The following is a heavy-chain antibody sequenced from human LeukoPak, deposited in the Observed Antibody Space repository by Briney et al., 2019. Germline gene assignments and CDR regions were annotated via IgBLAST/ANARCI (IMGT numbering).Heavy chain of an antibody. CDR3: ARDKVVGASRFEY. J-gene: IGHJ4*02. V-gene: IGHV3-7*01. D-gene: IGHD1-26*01. CDR2: INEDGSEK. CDR1: GFSFSTYW. Sequence: SGGSLRLSCAGSGFSFSTYWMSWVRQVPGKGLEWMANINEDGSEKNYVDSVKGRFTISRDNAKNLVYLQLNSLRAEDTAVYYCARDKVVGASRFEYWGQGTQVMVSS.